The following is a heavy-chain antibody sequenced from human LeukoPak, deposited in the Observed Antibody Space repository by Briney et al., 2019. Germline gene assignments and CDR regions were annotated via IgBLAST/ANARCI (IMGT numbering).Heavy chain of an antibody. Sequence: PGGSLRLSCAASGFTFSSYSMNWVRQAPGKGLEWVSSISSSSSYIYYADSVKGRFTISRDNAKNSLYLQMNSLRAEDTVVYYCAREKALYYYDSSGYLEVFDYWGQGTLVTVSS. CDR2: ISSSSSYI. CDR1: GFTFSSYS. J-gene: IGHJ4*02. D-gene: IGHD3-22*01. CDR3: AREKALYYYDSSGYLEVFDY. V-gene: IGHV3-21*01.